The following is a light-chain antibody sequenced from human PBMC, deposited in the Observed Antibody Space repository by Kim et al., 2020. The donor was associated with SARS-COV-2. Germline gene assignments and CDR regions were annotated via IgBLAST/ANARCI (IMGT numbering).Light chain of an antibody. Sequence: QKVIISCTGSSSNMGKNCVSWYQQLPGAAPKLLIYDNNKRPSGIPDRFSGSKSGTSATLGITGLQTGDEADYYCGTWDSSLSGYVFGTGTKVTVL. J-gene: IGLJ1*01. CDR2: DNN. CDR1: SSNMGKNC. CDR3: GTWDSSLSGYV. V-gene: IGLV1-51*01.